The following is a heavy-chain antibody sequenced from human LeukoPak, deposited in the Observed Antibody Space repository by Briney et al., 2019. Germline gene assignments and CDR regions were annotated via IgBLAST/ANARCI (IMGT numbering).Heavy chain of an antibody. D-gene: IGHD4-23*01. CDR3: ARELHGGYFDY. CDR2: INPSGGST. CDR1: GYTFTSYY. V-gene: IGHV1-46*01. Sequence: ASVKVSSKASGYTFTSYYMHWVRQAPGQGLEWMGIINPSGGSTNYAQEFQGRVTITSDTSTSTVYMELSSLGSEDTAVYYCARELHGGYFDYWGQGTLVTVST. J-gene: IGHJ4*02.